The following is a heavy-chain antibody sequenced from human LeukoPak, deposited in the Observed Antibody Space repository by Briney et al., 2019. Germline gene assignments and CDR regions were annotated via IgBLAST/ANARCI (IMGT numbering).Heavy chain of an antibody. CDR3: ARGGSRLLTSYIFDY. J-gene: IGHJ4*02. V-gene: IGHV3-7*01. Sequence: GGSLRLSCAASGSTFSRYWMSWVRQAPGKGLEWVANIKQDGSERYYADSVKGRFTIFRDNAKNSLYVQVNSLRAEDTAVYYCARGGSRLLTSYIFDYWGQGTLVTVSS. D-gene: IGHD3-16*01. CDR2: IKQDGSER. CDR1: GSTFSRYW.